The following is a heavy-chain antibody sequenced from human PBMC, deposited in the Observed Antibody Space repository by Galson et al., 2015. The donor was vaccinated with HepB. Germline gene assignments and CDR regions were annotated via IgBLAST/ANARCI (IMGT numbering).Heavy chain of an antibody. CDR2: ISYDGSNK. CDR1: GFTFGSYA. Sequence: SLRLSCAASGFTFGSYAMHWVRQAPGKGLEWVAVISYDGSNKNYAASVNGRYTISRDNSKNTLYFQVNSLQADDTAVYYCASAGYKANGGYSHYWGQGTLVTVSS. V-gene: IGHV3-30*14. D-gene: IGHD3-22*01. CDR3: ASAGYKANGGYSHY. J-gene: IGHJ4*02.